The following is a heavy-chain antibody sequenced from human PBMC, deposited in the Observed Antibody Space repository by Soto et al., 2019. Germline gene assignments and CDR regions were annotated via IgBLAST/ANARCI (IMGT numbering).Heavy chain of an antibody. V-gene: IGHV1-8*01. J-gene: IGHJ6*03. CDR1: GYTFTSYD. CDR3: ARNPYYYGSGSYLRYYYYYMDV. Sequence: ASVKVSCKASGYTFTSYDINWVRQATGQGLEWMGWMNPNSGNTGYAQKFQGRVTMTRNTSISTAYMELSSLRSDDTAVYYCARNPYYYGSGSYLRYYYYYMDVWGKGTTVTVSS. CDR2: MNPNSGNT. D-gene: IGHD3-10*01.